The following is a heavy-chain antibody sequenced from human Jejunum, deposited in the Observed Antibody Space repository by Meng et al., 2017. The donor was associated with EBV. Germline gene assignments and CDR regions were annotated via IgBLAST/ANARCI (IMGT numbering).Heavy chain of an antibody. J-gene: IGHJ4*02. D-gene: IGHD1-26*01. CDR1: GGSVGRAGYQ. Sequence: QVQLPEAGPGLVRPSATHSFICTVSGGSVGRAGYQWGWMRQPPGRGLEWIGYANSNYNPSLKRRVTISLDTSRNLFSLSLTSVTAADTAVYYCARDSMGSLDYWGQGILVTVSS. V-gene: IGHV4-61*08. CDR2: ANS. CDR3: ARDSMGSLDY.